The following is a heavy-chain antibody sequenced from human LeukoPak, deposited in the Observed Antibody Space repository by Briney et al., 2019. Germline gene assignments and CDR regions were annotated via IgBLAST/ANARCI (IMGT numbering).Heavy chain of an antibody. V-gene: IGHV4-34*01. D-gene: IGHD1-14*01. CDR1: GGSFSGYY. Sequence: SETLSFTCAVYGGSFSGYYWSWIRQPPGKGLEGLGEINHSGSTNYNPSLKSRVTISIDASKNQFSLKLSSVTAADTAVYYCARGRRAPERVYYYYYMDVWGKGTTVTVSS. J-gene: IGHJ6*03. CDR2: INHSGST. CDR3: ARGRRAPERVYYYYYMDV.